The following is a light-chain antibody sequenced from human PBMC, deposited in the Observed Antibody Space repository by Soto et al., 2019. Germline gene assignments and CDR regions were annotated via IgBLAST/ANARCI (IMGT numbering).Light chain of an antibody. CDR1: QAISTY. J-gene: IGKJ4*01. CDR3: QQLNAYPLT. V-gene: IGKV1-9*01. Sequence: DIQLTQSPSLLSASVGDRVTITCRASQAISTYLAWYQQTSGKAPKLLISAASTLQRGVPSRFSGSVSGTPFTLTISSLQPADSATYYCQQLNAYPLTFGGGAKVDMK. CDR2: AAS.